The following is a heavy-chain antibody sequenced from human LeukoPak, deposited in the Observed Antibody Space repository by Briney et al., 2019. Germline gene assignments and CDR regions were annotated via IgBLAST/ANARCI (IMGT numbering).Heavy chain of an antibody. CDR2: IYAGDSDT. V-gene: IGHV5-51*01. CDR3: ARLRYSSSWDFDY. J-gene: IGHJ4*02. D-gene: IGHD6-13*01. CDR1: GYSFTTYW. Sequence: RESLKISCRGSGYSFTTYWMGWVRQMPGKGLEWMGIIYAGDSDTRYSPSFQGQVTISADKSFSTAYLQWSSLKASDTAMYYCARLRYSSSWDFDYWGQGTLVTVSS.